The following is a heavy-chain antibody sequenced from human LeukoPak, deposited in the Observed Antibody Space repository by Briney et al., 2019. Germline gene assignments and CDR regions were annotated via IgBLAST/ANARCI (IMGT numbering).Heavy chain of an antibody. CDR3: ARDRDYSSSSLDV. CDR1: GYTFTGYY. Sequence: GASVKVSCKASGYTFTGYYMHWVRQAPGQGLEWMGWINPNSGGTNYAQKFQGRVTMTRDTSISTAYMELSRLRSDGTAVYYCARDRDYSSSSLDVRGKGTTVTVSS. CDR2: INPNSGGT. J-gene: IGHJ6*04. V-gene: IGHV1-2*02. D-gene: IGHD6-13*01.